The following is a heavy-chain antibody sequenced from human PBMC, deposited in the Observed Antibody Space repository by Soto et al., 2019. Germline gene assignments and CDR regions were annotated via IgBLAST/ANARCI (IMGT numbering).Heavy chain of an antibody. V-gene: IGHV4-39*01. CDR1: GDSISGSPYF. CDR2: IFYDGYT. CDR3: ARLQAAVPHY. D-gene: IGHD6-13*01. J-gene: IGHJ4*02. Sequence: QLQLQESGPGLVMPSETLSLTCTVSGDSISGSPYFWGWIRQPPGKRLEWIGSIFYDGYTLYTPSLRSRVTISVDTSKYQFSLKLASVAAADTATYFCARLQAAVPHYWGQGTLVTVSS.